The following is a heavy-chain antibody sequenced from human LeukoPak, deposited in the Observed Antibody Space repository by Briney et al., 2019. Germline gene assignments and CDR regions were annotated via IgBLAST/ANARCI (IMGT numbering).Heavy chain of an antibody. V-gene: IGHV4-61*01. CDR2: IYYSGST. CDR1: GGSVSSGNYY. J-gene: IGHJ4*02. CDR3: ARGGGQWLIRPFDY. D-gene: IGHD6-19*01. Sequence: KPSETLSITCTVSGGSVSSGNYYWSWIRQPPGKGLEWIGYIYYSGSTKYNPSLKSRVTISVDTSKNQFSLKLSSVTAADTAVYYCARGGGQWLIRPFDYWGQGTLVTVSS.